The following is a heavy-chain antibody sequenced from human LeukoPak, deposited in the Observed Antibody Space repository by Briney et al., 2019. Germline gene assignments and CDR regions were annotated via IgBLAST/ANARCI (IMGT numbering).Heavy chain of an antibody. CDR2: INHSGST. CDR3: ARGRRYYDSSGYPDY. CDR1: GGSFSGYY. D-gene: IGHD3-22*01. V-gene: IGHV4-34*01. J-gene: IGHJ4*02. Sequence: SETLSLTCAVYGGSFSGYYWSWVRQPPGKGLEWIGEINHSGSTNYNPSLKSRATISVDTSKNQFSLKLSSVTAADTAVYYCARGRRYYDSSGYPDYWGQGTLVTVSS.